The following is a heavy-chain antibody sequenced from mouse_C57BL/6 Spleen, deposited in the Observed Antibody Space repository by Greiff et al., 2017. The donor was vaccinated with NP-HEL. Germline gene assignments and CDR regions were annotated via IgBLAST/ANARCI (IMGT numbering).Heavy chain of an antibody. CDR1: GFTFSSYG. Sequence: EVQVVESGGDLVKPGGSLKLSCAASGFTFSSYGMSWVRQTPDKRLEWVATISSGGSYTYYPDSVKGRFTISRDNAKNTLYLQMSSLKSEDTAMYYCANYYGSSYPFAYWGQGTLVTVSA. CDR2: ISSGGSYT. D-gene: IGHD1-1*01. V-gene: IGHV5-6*01. J-gene: IGHJ3*01. CDR3: ANYYGSSYPFAY.